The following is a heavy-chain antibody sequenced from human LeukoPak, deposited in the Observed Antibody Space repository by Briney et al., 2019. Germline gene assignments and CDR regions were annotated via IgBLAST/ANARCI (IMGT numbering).Heavy chain of an antibody. Sequence: GASVKLSCKASEYMFNSDGINWVRQAPGQGLEWMGWINTNTGNPTYAQAFTGRFVFSLDTSVSVAFLQISNLKAEDTAVYYCARDGSVPDFWSGNRSGMDVWGQGTTVTVSS. V-gene: IGHV7-4-1*04. CDR3: ARDGSVPDFWSGNRSGMDV. CDR1: EYMFNSDG. CDR2: INTNTGNP. D-gene: IGHD3-3*01. J-gene: IGHJ6*02.